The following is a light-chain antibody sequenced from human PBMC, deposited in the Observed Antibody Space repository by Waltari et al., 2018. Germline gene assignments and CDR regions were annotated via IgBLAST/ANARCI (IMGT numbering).Light chain of an antibody. CDR3: ASYTPSSALV. V-gene: IGLV2-18*02. J-gene: IGLJ2*01. CDR1: NSDVGFYSR. Sequence: QSALTQPPSVSGSPGQSVTISCTGTNSDVGFYSRVSWYQQPQGTVPKLVIYEVTNRPSGVPDRFSGSKSGNTASLTISGLQAEDEADYYCASYTPSSALVFGGGTKATVL. CDR2: EVT.